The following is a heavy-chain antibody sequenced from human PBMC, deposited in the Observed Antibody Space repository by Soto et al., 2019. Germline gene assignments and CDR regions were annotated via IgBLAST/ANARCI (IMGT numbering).Heavy chain of an antibody. V-gene: IGHV1-18*01. Sequence: QVQLVQSGAEVRKPGASVKVSCKASGYTFSSHGIIWVRQAPGQGLEWMGWISGSNGNAKYAQRFQGRVTMTTDTSTSTVYMDLRSLGSDDSAVYYCAREGSYGWYDCWGQGTLVTVSS. J-gene: IGHJ5*01. CDR3: AREGSYGWYDC. CDR1: GYTFSSHG. CDR2: ISGSNGNA. D-gene: IGHD2-15*01.